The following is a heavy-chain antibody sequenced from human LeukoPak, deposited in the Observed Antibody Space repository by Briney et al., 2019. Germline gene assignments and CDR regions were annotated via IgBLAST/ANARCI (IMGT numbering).Heavy chain of an antibody. D-gene: IGHD3-22*01. V-gene: IGHV1-69*05. Sequence: SVKVSCKASGGTFSSYAISWVRQAPGQGLEWMGGIIPIFGTANYAQKFQGRVTITTDESTSTAYMELSSLRSEDTAVYYCARADTYYYDSSGYYYGYWGQGTLVTVSS. CDR3: ARADTYYYDSSGYYYGY. CDR2: IIPIFGTA. CDR1: GGTFSSYA. J-gene: IGHJ4*02.